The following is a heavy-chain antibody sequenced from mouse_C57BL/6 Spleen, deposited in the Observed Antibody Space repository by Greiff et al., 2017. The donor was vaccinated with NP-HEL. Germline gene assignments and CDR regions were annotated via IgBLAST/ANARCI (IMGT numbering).Heavy chain of an antibody. CDR3: ATGYDYDVGFAY. CDR1: GYTFTDYY. D-gene: IGHD2-4*01. CDR2: INPYNGGT. J-gene: IGHJ3*01. V-gene: IGHV1-19*01. Sequence: VQLQQSGPVLVKPGASVKMSCKASGYTFTDYYMNWVKQSHGKSLEWIGVINPYNGGTSYNQKFKGKATLTVDKSSSTAYMELNSLTSEDSAVYYCATGYDYDVGFAYWGQGTLVTVSA.